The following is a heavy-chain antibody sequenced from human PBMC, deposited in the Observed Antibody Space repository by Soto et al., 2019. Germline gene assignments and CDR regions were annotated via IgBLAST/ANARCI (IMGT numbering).Heavy chain of an antibody. CDR2: VNHSAEA. V-gene: IGHV4-34*01. CDR3: TREERFPRYWFDP. J-gene: IGHJ5*02. D-gene: IGHD3-10*01. CDR1: GGSFRNYY. Sequence: SETLSLTCGVYGGSFRNYYWIWGRQPPGKGLEWIGEVNHSAEATYNPSLQSRITISLDTSNNQFSLKMTSVTAADTAMYFCTREERFPRYWFDPWGQGTQVTVSS.